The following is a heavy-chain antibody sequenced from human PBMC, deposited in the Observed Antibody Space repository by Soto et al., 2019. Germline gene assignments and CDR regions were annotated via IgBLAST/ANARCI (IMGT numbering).Heavy chain of an antibody. CDR1: GGSISSGGYY. CDR3: ASHAPQGWLVY. V-gene: IGHV4-31*03. J-gene: IGHJ4*02. D-gene: IGHD5-12*01. Sequence: QVQLQESGPGLVKPSQTLSLTCTVSGGSISSGGYYLSWIRQHPGKGLEWIGYIYYSGSTYYNPPLKSRVTISVDTSKNQFSLKLSSVTAADTAVYYCASHAPQGWLVYWGQGTLVTVSS. CDR2: IYYSGST.